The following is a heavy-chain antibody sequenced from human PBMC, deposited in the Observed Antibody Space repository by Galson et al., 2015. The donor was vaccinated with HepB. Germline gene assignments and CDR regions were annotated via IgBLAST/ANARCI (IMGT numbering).Heavy chain of an antibody. CDR3: ARKYCSGNSCYWVFDY. V-gene: IGHV5-51*03. CDR2: IYPHDSDI. Sequence: QSGAEVKNPGESLKISCKGSGYSFTSYWIGWVRQMPGKGLEWMGIIYPHDSDIKYSPSFQGQVTISADKSISTAYLQWRSLKASDTAMYYCARKYCSGNSCYWVFDYWGQGTLVTVSS. D-gene: IGHD2-15*01. CDR1: GYSFTSYW. J-gene: IGHJ4*02.